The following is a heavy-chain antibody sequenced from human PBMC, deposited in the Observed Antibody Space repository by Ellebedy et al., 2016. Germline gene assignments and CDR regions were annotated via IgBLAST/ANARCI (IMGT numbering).Heavy chain of an antibody. CDR3: ARGKGRGQYQPYYYYMDV. D-gene: IGHD2-2*01. CDR2: VWSDGSNE. Sequence: SLKISXASSGFTFGYYGMHWVRQAPGKGLEWVAVVWSDGSNENYAESVKGRFTISRDNSKNTLYLQMNSLRAEDTAVYYCARGKGRGQYQPYYYYMDVWGKGTTVTVSS. V-gene: IGHV3-33*01. CDR1: GFTFGYYG. J-gene: IGHJ6*03.